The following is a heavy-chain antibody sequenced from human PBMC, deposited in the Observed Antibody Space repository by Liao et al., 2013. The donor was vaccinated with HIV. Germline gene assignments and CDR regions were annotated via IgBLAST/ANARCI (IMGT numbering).Heavy chain of an antibody. Sequence: QVQLQESGPGLVKPSEALSLTCTVSGDSISSYYWSWIRQPAGKGLEWIGEINHSGSTNYNPSLKSRVTISVDTSKNQFSLKLSSVTAADTAVYYCARAASSGLYYYYYYMDVWGKGTTVTVSS. CDR1: GDSISSYY. CDR2: INHSGST. D-gene: IGHD6-19*01. V-gene: IGHV4-59*12. J-gene: IGHJ6*03. CDR3: ARAASSGLYYYYYYMDV.